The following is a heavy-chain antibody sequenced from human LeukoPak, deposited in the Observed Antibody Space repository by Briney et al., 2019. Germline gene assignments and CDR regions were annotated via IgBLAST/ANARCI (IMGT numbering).Heavy chain of an antibody. V-gene: IGHV4-34*01. CDR3: ARVRSSGWYLGLYYFDY. CDR2: INHSGST. D-gene: IGHD6-19*01. CDR1: GVSFSGYY. J-gene: IGHJ4*02. Sequence: NPSETLSLTCAVYGVSFSGYYWSWIRQPPGKGLEWIGEINHSGSTNYNPSLKSRVTISVDTSKNQFSLKLSSVTAADTAVYYCARVRSSGWYLGLYYFDYWGQGTLVTVSS.